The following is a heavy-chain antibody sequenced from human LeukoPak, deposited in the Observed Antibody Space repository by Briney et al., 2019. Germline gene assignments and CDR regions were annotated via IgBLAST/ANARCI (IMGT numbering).Heavy chain of an antibody. J-gene: IGHJ5*02. CDR3: ARDNSVEDTAWWFDP. CDR1: GYTFTGYY. D-gene: IGHD4-23*01. V-gene: IGHV1-46*01. Sequence: ASVKVSCKASGYTFTGYYLHWVRQAPGQGLEWMGWINPTGGSTSYAQKFQGRVTMTRDMSTSTDYMELSSLRSEDTAVYYCARDNSVEDTAWWFDPWGQGTLVTVSS. CDR2: INPTGGST.